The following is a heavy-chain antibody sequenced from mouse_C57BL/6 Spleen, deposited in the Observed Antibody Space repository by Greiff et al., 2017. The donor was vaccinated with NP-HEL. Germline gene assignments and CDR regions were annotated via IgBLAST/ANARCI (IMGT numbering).Heavy chain of an antibody. V-gene: IGHV3-1*01. CDR3: ARGGDGYYEYFDV. CDR1: GYSITSGYD. CDR2: ISYSGST. D-gene: IGHD2-3*01. J-gene: IGHJ1*03. Sequence: EVQLQQSGPGMVKPSQSLSLTCTVTGYSITSGYDWHWIRHFPGNKLEWMGYISYSGSTNYNPSLKSRISITHDTSKNHFFLKLNSVTTEDTATYYCARGGDGYYEYFDVWGTGTTVTVSS.